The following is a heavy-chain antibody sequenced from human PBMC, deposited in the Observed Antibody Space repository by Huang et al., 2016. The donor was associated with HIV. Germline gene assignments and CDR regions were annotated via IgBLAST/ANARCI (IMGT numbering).Heavy chain of an antibody. CDR2: ISPMFGTP. CDR3: ARGQLGSYGDYDVLY. D-gene: IGHD4-17*01. J-gene: IGHJ4*02. V-gene: IGHV1-69*13. CDR1: GGTFSKYA. Sequence: QVQLVQSGAEVKTPGSSVKVSCKASGGTFSKYAISWVRQAPGQGLEWMGGISPMFGTPNYARKVQGRFTITADDSTSTTYVEVSSLRSEDTALYYCARGQLGSYGDYDVLYWGQGTLVTVSS.